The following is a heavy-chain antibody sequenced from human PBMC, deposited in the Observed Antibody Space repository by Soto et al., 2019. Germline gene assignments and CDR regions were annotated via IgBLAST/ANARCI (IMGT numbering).Heavy chain of an antibody. CDR1: GGTFSRNT. CDR2: IMPIFGSA. Sequence: SVEGSCKASGGTFSRNTISWVRQAPGQGLEWMGGIMPIFGSANYAQKFQGRVTITADENTRTVYMELSRLRSEDTAVYYCARQFDSDTTGYYYAYWGQGTQVTVSS. J-gene: IGHJ4*02. V-gene: IGHV1-69*13. CDR3: ARQFDSDTTGYYYAY. D-gene: IGHD3-22*01.